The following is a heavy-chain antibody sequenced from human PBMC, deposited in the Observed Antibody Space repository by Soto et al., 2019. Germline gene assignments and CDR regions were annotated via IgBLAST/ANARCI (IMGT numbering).Heavy chain of an antibody. CDR2: IDPTDSFT. CDR3: ARPASGGSRDAFDV. CDR1: GYKFTTFW. V-gene: IGHV5-10-1*01. Sequence: GESLKISCKASGYKFTTFWLNWVRQTPGKGLEWLGRIDPTDSFTNYSPPFEGHVTISVDRSISTAYLQWNSLQASDTAIYYCARPASGGSRDAFDVWGQGTTVTV. D-gene: IGHD2-15*01. J-gene: IGHJ3*01.